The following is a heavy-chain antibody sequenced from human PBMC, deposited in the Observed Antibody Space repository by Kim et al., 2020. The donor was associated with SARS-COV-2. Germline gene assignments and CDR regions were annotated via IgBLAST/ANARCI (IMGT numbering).Heavy chain of an antibody. Sequence: GGSLRLSCAASGFTFSSYDMSWVRQAPGKGLEWVSTISGGGGDTYHADAVRGRFTISRDQSKNTVKLQMNSLRADDTAVYYCAKSHGYTWYYGMDVWGQGTTVTVSS. V-gene: IGHV3-23*01. CDR2: ISGGGGDT. D-gene: IGHD5-18*01. CDR3: AKSHGYTWYYGMDV. CDR1: GFTFSSYD. J-gene: IGHJ6*02.